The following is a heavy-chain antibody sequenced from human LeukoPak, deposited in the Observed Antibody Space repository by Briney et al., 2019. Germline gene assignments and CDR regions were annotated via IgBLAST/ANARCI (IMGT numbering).Heavy chain of an antibody. CDR2: ISSSSSYI. CDR1: GFTFSSYS. D-gene: IGHD3-22*01. J-gene: IGHJ4*02. V-gene: IGHV3-21*01. Sequence: PGGSLRLSCAASGFTFSSYSMNWVRQAPGKGLEWVSSISSSSSYIYYADSVKGRFTISRDNAKNSLYVQMNSLRAEDTAVYYCARDSYYDSSGYYLYYFDYWGQGTLVTVSS. CDR3: ARDSYYDSSGYYLYYFDY.